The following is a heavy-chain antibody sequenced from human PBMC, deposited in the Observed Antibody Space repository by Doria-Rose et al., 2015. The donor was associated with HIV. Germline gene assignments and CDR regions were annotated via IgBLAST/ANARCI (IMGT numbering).Heavy chain of an antibody. D-gene: IGHD6-6*01. V-gene: IGHV3-30*04. Sequence: FSTHTMHWVRQAPGKGLEWVAVISSDGSDKYYADSVKGRFIISRDNSNNTLYLQMNSLRAEDAALYYCARDRPTYSSSPLDFWGQGTLVTVSS. CDR1: FSTHT. J-gene: IGHJ4*02. CDR3: ARDRPTYSSSPLDF. CDR2: ISSDGSDK.